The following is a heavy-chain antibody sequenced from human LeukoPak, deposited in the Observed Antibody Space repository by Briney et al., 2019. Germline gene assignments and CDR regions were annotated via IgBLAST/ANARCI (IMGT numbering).Heavy chain of an antibody. CDR2: IFYSGST. D-gene: IGHD2-2*01. CDR3: ASTPYCSSTSCYAVFWGHSGPMGSYFDY. Sequence: PSETLSLTCTVSGGSISTSSYYWGWVRQPPGKGLEWIGNIFYSGSTYYSPSLKSRVTISLDTSRNQFSLKLNSVTAADTAVYYCASTPYCSSTSCYAVFWGHSGPMGSYFDYWGQGTLVTVSS. V-gene: IGHV4-39*07. J-gene: IGHJ4*02. CDR1: GGSISTSSYY.